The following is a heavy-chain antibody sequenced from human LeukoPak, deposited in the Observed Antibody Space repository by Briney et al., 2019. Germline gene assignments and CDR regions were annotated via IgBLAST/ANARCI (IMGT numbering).Heavy chain of an antibody. D-gene: IGHD4-23*01. CDR3: ARVDYGGNSAFDY. CDR2: IIPICGTA. CDR1: GGTFSSYA. Sequence: SVKVSCKASGGTFSSYAISWVRQAPGQGLEWMGRIIPICGTANYAQKFQGSVTIPPDESTSTAYMELSSLRSEDTAVYYCARVDYGGNSAFDYWGQGPLVTVSS. J-gene: IGHJ4*02. V-gene: IGHV1-69*13.